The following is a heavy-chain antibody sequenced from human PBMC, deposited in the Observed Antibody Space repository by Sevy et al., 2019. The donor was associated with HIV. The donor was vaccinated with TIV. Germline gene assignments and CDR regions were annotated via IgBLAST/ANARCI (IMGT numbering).Heavy chain of an antibody. CDR3: ARDPNYYGSGSYPIPGWFDP. Sequence: GGSRRLSCAASGFTFSSYAMHWVRQAPGKGLEWVAVISYDGSNKYYADSVKGRFTISRDNSKNTLYLQMNSLRAEDTAVYYCARDPNYYGSGSYPIPGWFDPWGQGTLVTVSS. CDR1: GFTFSSYA. CDR2: ISYDGSNK. D-gene: IGHD3-10*01. J-gene: IGHJ5*02. V-gene: IGHV3-30*04.